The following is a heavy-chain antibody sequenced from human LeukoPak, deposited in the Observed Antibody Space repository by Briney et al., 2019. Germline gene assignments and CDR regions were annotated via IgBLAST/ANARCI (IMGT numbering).Heavy chain of an antibody. CDR3: ARGVQLDYYYYYMDV. Sequence: ASVKVSCKASGGTFSSYAISWVRQAPGQGLEWMGRIIPIFGTANYAQKFQGRVTINTDESTSTAYVELSSLRSEDTAVYYCARGVQLDYYYYYMDVWGKGTTVTVSS. V-gene: IGHV1-69*05. CDR1: GGTFSSYA. D-gene: IGHD5-18*01. J-gene: IGHJ6*03. CDR2: IIPIFGTA.